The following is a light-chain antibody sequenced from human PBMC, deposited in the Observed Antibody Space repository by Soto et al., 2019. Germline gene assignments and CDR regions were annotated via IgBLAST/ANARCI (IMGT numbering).Light chain of an antibody. J-gene: IGKJ1*01. CDR3: LQYNGYYQT. CDR2: DAS. CDR1: QTISVW. Sequence: DIQMTHSPSTLSASVGDTFTITCRASQTISVWLAWYQQRQGKAPNLLIFDASTLESGVPSRFSGSGSETNFTLTISSLQSDDCANYYCLQYNGYYQTFGQGTKV. V-gene: IGKV1-5*01.